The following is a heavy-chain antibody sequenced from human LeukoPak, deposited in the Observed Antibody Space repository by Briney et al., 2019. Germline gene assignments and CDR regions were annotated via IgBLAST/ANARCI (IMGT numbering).Heavy chain of an antibody. J-gene: IGHJ4*02. CDR3: ARATIAVAFDY. D-gene: IGHD6-19*01. Sequence: GSLRLSCAASGFTFSSYGMHWVRQAPGKGLEWVAVISYDGSNKHYADSVKGRFTISRDNSKNTLYLQMNSLRAEDTAVYYCARATIAVAFDYWGQGTLVTVSS. CDR1: GFTFSSYG. V-gene: IGHV3-30*03. CDR2: ISYDGSNK.